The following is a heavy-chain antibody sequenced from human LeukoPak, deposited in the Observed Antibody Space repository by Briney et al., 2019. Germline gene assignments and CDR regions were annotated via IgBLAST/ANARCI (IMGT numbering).Heavy chain of an antibody. D-gene: IGHD3-22*01. CDR3: ARDPIHHYYDSSGYFDY. V-gene: IGHV4-38-2*02. CDR2: IYHSGST. J-gene: IGHJ4*02. Sequence: SETLSLTCSVSDDSITMYYWTWIRQPPGKGREWIGSIYHSGSTYYNPSLKSRVTISVDTSKNQFSLKLSSVTAADTAVYYRARDPIHHYYDSSGYFDYWGQGTLVTVSS. CDR1: DDSITMYY.